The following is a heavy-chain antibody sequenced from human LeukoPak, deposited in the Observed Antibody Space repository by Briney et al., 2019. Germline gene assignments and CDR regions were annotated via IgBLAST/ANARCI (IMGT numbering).Heavy chain of an antibody. V-gene: IGHV3-15*01. CDR2: IKSKIDGGTI. CDR1: GFTFSDAW. D-gene: IGHD2-8*02. J-gene: IGHJ4*02. Sequence: GGSLRLSCVASGFTFSDAWMSWVRQAPGKGLEWVGRIKSKIDGGTIDYAAPVKGRFTISRDDSRNTLYLQMNSLKTEDTAVYYCTTRPPDWWWGQGTLVTVSS. CDR3: TTRPPDWW.